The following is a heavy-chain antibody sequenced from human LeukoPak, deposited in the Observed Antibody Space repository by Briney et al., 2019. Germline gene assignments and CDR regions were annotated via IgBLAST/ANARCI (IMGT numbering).Heavy chain of an antibody. CDR2: INQDGNEK. V-gene: IGHV3-7*01. J-gene: IGHJ4*02. Sequence: HAGGSLRLSCAASEFSVGSNYMTWVRQAPGKGLEWVANINQDGNEKYHVDSVKGRFTISRDNAKNSLYLQMNSLRAEDTAVYFCASPRRGYWGQGTLVTVSS. CDR3: ASPRRGY. CDR1: EFSVGSNY.